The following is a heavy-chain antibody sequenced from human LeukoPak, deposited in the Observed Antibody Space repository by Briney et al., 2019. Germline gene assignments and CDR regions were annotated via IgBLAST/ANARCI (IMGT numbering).Heavy chain of an antibody. D-gene: IGHD6-13*01. Sequence: ASVKVSCKASGYTFTSYAMHWVRQAPGQRLEWMGWINAGNGNTKYSQKFQGWVTMTRDTSISTAYMELSRLRSDDTAVYYCARAKQQLGRNWFDPWGQGTLVTVSS. CDR3: ARAKQQLGRNWFDP. CDR2: INAGNGNT. CDR1: GYTFTSYA. J-gene: IGHJ5*02. V-gene: IGHV1-3*01.